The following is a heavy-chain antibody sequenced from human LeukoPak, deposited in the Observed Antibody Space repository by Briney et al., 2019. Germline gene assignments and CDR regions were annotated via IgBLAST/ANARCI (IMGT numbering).Heavy chain of an antibody. D-gene: IGHD3-16*02. CDR1: GFTFSDYN. V-gene: IGHV3-30*18. CDR3: AKSYYDYVWGSYRLYYFDY. CDR2: ISYDGSNK. Sequence: PGGSLRLSCAASGFTFSDYNMRWIRQAPGKGLEWVAVISYDGSNKYYADSVKGRFTISRDNSKNTPYLQMNSLRAEDTAVYYCAKSYYDYVWGSYRLYYFDYWGQGTLVTVSS. J-gene: IGHJ4*02.